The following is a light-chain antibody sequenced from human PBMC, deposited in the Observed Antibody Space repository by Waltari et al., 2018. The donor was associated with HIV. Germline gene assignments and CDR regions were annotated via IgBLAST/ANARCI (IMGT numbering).Light chain of an antibody. V-gene: IGLV1-47*01. J-gene: IGLJ1*01. Sequence: QSVLTQPPSASGTPGQRVTISCSGTRSNIENDNVYSYQQLTGAAPRLLIHKDTQRPSGVPDRFTGSKSGTSAALAISGLRSEDEADYYCVGWDSRLSGYVFGTGTKVTVL. CDR3: VGWDSRLSGYV. CDR2: KDT. CDR1: RSNIENDN.